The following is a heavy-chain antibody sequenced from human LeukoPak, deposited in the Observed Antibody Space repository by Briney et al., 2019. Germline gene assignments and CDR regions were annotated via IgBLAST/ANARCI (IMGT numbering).Heavy chain of an antibody. CDR1: GGTFSSYA. CDR2: IIPIFGTA. Sequence: SVKVSCKASGGTFSSYAISWVRQAPGQGLEWMGGIIPIFGTANYAQRFQGRVTITADESTSTAYMELSSLRSEDTAVYYCARVEDSSGYYYGRGIHYYYYYMDVWGKGTTVTVSS. J-gene: IGHJ6*03. CDR3: ARVEDSSGYYYGRGIHYYYYYMDV. D-gene: IGHD3-22*01. V-gene: IGHV1-69*01.